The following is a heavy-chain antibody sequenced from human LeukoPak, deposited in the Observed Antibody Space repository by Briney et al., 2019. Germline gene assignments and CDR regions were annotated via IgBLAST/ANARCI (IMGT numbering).Heavy chain of an antibody. CDR2: INHSGST. V-gene: IGHV4-34*01. Sequence: SETLSLTCAVYGGSFSGYYWSWIRQPPGKGLEWIGEINHSGSTNYNPSLKSRVTISVDTSKNQFSLKLSSVTAADTAVYYCARGARARSITGTTTYYYYGMDVCGQGTTVTVSS. D-gene: IGHD1-20*01. CDR3: ARGARARSITGTTTYYYYGMDV. J-gene: IGHJ6*02. CDR1: GGSFSGYY.